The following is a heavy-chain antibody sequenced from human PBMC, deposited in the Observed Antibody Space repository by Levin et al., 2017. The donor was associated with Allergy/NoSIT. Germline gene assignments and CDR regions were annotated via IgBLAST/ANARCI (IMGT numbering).Heavy chain of an antibody. CDR1: GFSFSDYG. CDR2: ISYEGSNT. D-gene: IGHD5-12*01. J-gene: IGHJ4*02. Sequence: PGGSLRLSCAASGFSFSDYGMHWVRQAPGKGLEWVAVISYEGSNTYYADSVKGRFTISRDNSEDTLYLQMNSLRPEDTAVYYCAKDENSGYYTPGSDFWGQGTLVTVSS. CDR3: AKDENSGYYTPGSDF. V-gene: IGHV3-30*18.